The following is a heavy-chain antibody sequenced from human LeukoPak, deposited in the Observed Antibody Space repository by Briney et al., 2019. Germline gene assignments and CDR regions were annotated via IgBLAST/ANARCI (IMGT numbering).Heavy chain of an antibody. Sequence: SETLSLTCTVSGGSISSGTYYWSWIRQPAGKGLEWIGRIYSSGSTNHNSSLKSRVTISVDTSKNQFSLKLSSVTAADTAVYYCTRTRDSGTSDIWGQGTMVTVSS. CDR1: GGSISSGTYY. CDR3: TRTRDSGTSDI. J-gene: IGHJ3*02. V-gene: IGHV4-61*02. D-gene: IGHD3-10*01. CDR2: IYSSGST.